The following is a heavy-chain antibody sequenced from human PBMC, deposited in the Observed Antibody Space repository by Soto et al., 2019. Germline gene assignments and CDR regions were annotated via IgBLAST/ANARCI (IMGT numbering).Heavy chain of an antibody. Sequence: QVQLVQSGAEVKKPGASVKVSCKASGYTFSSYFIIWVRQAPGQGLEWMGWISAYNGNTNYAQNLQGRVTMTTDTSTSTAYMELRRLRSDDTPVYYCARDLPPVDYWGQGTLVSVSS. CDR1: GYTFSSYF. V-gene: IGHV1-18*01. J-gene: IGHJ4*02. CDR2: ISAYNGNT. CDR3: ARDLPPVDY.